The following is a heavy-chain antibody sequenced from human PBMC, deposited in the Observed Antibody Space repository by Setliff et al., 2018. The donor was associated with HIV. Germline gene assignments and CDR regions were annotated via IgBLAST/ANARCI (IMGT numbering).Heavy chain of an antibody. Sequence: ASVKVSCKASGYTFTSYDINWVRQATGQGLEWMGWMNPNSGNTGYAQKFQGRVTMTRNTSISTAYMELSSLRSEDTAVYYCARSERVASYYNFWSGQPTYYYYMDVWGKGTTVTVSS. D-gene: IGHD3-3*01. V-gene: IGHV1-8*02. CDR1: GYTFTSYD. CDR2: MNPNSGNT. J-gene: IGHJ6*03. CDR3: ARSERVASYYNFWSGQPTYYYYMDV.